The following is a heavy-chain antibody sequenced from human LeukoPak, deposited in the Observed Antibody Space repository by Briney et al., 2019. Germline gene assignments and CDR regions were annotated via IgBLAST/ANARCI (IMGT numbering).Heavy chain of an antibody. V-gene: IGHV4-59*01. CDR2: IYYSGST. Sequence: SETLSLTCTVSGGSISGYYWSWIRQPPGKGLEWIGYIYYSGSTNYNPSLKSRVTISVDTSKNQFSLELSSVTAADTAVYYCARVIAAAGTEWFDPWGQGTLVTVSS. CDR1: GGSISGYY. CDR3: ARVIAAAGTEWFDP. D-gene: IGHD6-13*01. J-gene: IGHJ5*02.